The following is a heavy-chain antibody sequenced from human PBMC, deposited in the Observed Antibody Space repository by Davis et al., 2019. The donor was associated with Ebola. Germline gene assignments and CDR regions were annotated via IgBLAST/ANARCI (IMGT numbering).Heavy chain of an antibody. CDR1: GFTFSSDW. CDR3: ARSGLSFGVVKYHYGMDV. D-gene: IGHD3-3*01. J-gene: IGHJ6*04. Sequence: GESLKISCAASGFTFSSDWMDWVRQAPGKGLEWVSYISSSGSTIYYADSVKGRFTISRDNAKNSLYLQMNSLRAEDTAVYYCARSGLSFGVVKYHYGMDVWGKGTTVTVSS. CDR2: ISSSGSTI. V-gene: IGHV3-48*04.